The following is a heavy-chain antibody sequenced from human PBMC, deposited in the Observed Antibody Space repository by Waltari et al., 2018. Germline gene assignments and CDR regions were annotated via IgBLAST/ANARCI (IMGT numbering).Heavy chain of an antibody. CDR1: GYSIRSGYY. CDR2: IYHSGST. D-gene: IGHD3-10*01. CDR3: ASHPFYYGSGSLDY. V-gene: IGHV4-38-2*01. Sequence: QVQLQESGPGLVKPSETLSLTCAVSGYSIRSGYYWGWIRQPPGKGLEWIGSIYHSGSTYYNPSLKSRVTISVDTSKNQFSLKLSSVTAADTAVYYCASHPFYYGSGSLDYWGQGTLVTVSS. J-gene: IGHJ4*02.